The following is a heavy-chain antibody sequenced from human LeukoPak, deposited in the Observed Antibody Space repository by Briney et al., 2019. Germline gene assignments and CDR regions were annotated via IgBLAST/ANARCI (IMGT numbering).Heavy chain of an antibody. Sequence: SVKVSCKASGGTFSSYAISWVRQAPGQGLEWMGGIIPIFGTANYAQKFQGRVTITADESTSTAYMELSSPRSEDTAVYYCARAGIAAAGTLDYWGQGTLVTVSS. CDR1: GGTFSSYA. V-gene: IGHV1-69*13. CDR3: ARAGIAAAGTLDY. D-gene: IGHD6-13*01. CDR2: IIPIFGTA. J-gene: IGHJ4*02.